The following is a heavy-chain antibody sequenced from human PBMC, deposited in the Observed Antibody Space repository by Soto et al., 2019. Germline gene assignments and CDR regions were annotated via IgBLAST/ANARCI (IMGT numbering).Heavy chain of an antibody. CDR3: ARVLFGASVVVPAAIVYWFDP. Sequence: SETLSLTCTVSGGSISSGGYYWSWIRQHPGKGLEWIGYIYYSGSTYYNPSLKSRVTISVDTSKNQFSLKLSSVTAADTAVYYCARVLFGASVVVPAAIVYWFDPWGQGTLVTV. CDR2: IYYSGST. CDR1: GGSISSGGYY. J-gene: IGHJ5*02. D-gene: IGHD2-2*02. V-gene: IGHV4-31*03.